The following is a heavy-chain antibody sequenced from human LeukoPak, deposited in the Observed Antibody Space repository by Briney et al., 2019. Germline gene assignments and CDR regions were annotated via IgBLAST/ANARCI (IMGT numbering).Heavy chain of an antibody. CDR3: AKVDSGSYFLGVDY. CDR1: GFTFDDYA. CDR2: ISGDGGST. V-gene: IGHV3-43*02. J-gene: IGHJ4*02. Sequence: PGGSLRLSCAASGFTFDDYAMHWVRQAPGKGLEWVSLISGDGGSTYYADSVKGRFTISRDNSKNSLYLQMNSLRTEDTALYYCAKVDSGSYFLGVDYWGQGTLVTVSS. D-gene: IGHD1-26*01.